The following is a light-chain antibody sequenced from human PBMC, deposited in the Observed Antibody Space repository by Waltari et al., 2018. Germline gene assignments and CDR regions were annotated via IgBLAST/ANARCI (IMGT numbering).Light chain of an antibody. CDR3: SSYAGTDNFVV. Sequence: QSALTQPPSASGSPGQSVTISCTGTSSDVGAYDSVSWYQHHPDKAPNLIIFEVNKWPSGVPDRFSGSKSGNTASLPVSGLQAEDEADYYCSSYAGTDNFVVFGGGTKLTVL. CDR2: EVN. V-gene: IGLV2-8*01. CDR1: SSDVGAYDS. J-gene: IGLJ2*01.